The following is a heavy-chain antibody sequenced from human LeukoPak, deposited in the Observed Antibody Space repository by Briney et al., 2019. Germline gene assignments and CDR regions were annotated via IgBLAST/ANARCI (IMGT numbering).Heavy chain of an antibody. Sequence: GGSLRLSCTASKFTFSHYGMQWVRQAPGKGLEWVAVISSDGSINVYADSVKGRFTLSRDNSINTVDLQMNSLRAEDTAVYYCVKEYHSRGFGAYFDYWGQGTLVTVSS. CDR1: KFTFSHYG. CDR2: ISSDGSIN. V-gene: IGHV3-30*18. J-gene: IGHJ4*02. CDR3: VKEYHSRGFGAYFDY. D-gene: IGHD3-3*01.